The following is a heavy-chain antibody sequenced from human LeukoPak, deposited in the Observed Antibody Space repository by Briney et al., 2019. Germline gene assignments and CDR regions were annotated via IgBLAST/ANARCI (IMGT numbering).Heavy chain of an antibody. CDR2: IYSGGST. J-gene: IGHJ4*02. Sequence: GGSLRLSCAASGFTVSSNYMSWVRQAPGKGLEWVSIIYSGGSTYYADSVKGRFTISRDNSKNTLYLQMNSLRAEDTALYYCAKDPKLNYGSGSYFHYWGQGTLVTVSS. D-gene: IGHD3-10*01. CDR1: GFTVSSNY. CDR3: AKDPKLNYGSGSYFHY. V-gene: IGHV3-53*05.